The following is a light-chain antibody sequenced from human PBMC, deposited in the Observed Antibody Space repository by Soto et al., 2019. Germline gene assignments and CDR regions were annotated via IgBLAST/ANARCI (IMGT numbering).Light chain of an antibody. CDR1: QDISNY. J-gene: IGKJ4*01. V-gene: IGKV1-33*01. Sequence: DIQMTQSPSSLSASVGDRVTITCQASQDISNYLNWYQQKPGKAPKLLIYDASSLQTGVPSRFRGSGSGTSFTFTISILQPEDFATYYCQQFDDLPFTFGGGTTVEI. CDR2: DAS. CDR3: QQFDDLPFT.